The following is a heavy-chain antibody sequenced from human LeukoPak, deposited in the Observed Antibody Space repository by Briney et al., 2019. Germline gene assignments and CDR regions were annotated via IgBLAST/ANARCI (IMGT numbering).Heavy chain of an antibody. CDR3: ARLDSSGYYFGSFFDY. CDR2: INPNSGGT. V-gene: IGHV1-2*02. CDR1: GYTFTGYY. Sequence: VASVKVSCKASGYTFTGYYMHWVRQPPGQGLEWMGWINPNSGGTNYAQKFQGRVTMTRDTSISTAYMELSRLRSDDTAVYYCARLDSSGYYFGSFFDYWGQGTLVTVSS. J-gene: IGHJ4*02. D-gene: IGHD3-22*01.